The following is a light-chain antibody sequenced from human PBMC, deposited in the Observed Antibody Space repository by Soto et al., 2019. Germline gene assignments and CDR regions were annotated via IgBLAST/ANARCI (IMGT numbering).Light chain of an antibody. V-gene: IGKV4-1*01. J-gene: IGKJ2*01. CDR1: QSVFYSSNNKNY. CDR3: QQYYGTPYT. Sequence: DIVMTQSPDSLAVSLGERATINCKSSQSVFYSSNNKNYLAWYQQKPGQPPKLLIYWASTRESGVPDRFSGSGSGTDFTLTISGLQAEDLAVYYCQQYYGTPYTFGQGTKLEIQ. CDR2: WAS.